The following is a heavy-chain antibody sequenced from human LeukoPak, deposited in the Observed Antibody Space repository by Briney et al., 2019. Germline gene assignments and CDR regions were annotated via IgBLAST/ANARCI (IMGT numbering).Heavy chain of an antibody. D-gene: IGHD4-17*01. Sequence: GGSLRLSCATSGFTFSNYAMSWVRQAPGKGLDWVSGISGGAGTPYYADSVKGRFTISRDNSKNTLYLQMSSLRAEDTAVYYCAKRRTTVITMDYFDYWGQGTLVTVSS. CDR3: AKRRTTVITMDYFDY. V-gene: IGHV3-23*01. J-gene: IGHJ4*02. CDR1: GFTFSNYA. CDR2: ISGGAGTP.